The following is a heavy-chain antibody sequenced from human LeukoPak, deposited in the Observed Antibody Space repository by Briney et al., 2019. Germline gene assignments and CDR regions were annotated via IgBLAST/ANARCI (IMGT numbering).Heavy chain of an antibody. D-gene: IGHD3-10*01. CDR3: ASNYYGSGSLDY. Sequence: PSETLSLTCTVSGGSINSYYWSWIRQPPGKGLEWIAYIYYSGSTNYNPSLKSRVTISVDTSKNQFSLKLSSVTAADTAVYYCASNYYGSGSLDYWGQGNLVTVSS. V-gene: IGHV4-59*08. J-gene: IGHJ4*02. CDR2: IYYSGST. CDR1: GGSINSYY.